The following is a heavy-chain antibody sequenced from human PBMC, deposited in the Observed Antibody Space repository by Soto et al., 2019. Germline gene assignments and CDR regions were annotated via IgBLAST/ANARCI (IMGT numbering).Heavy chain of an antibody. J-gene: IGHJ5*02. D-gene: IGHD3-22*01. CDR1: GWTFTAYY. V-gene: IGHV1-2*02. Sequence: QVHLVQSGAEVKKPGASVRVSCKVSGWTFTAYYMHWVRQAPGQGLEWMGWINPDNGATKSLRKLQGSVIYICDTYMPRIWMEKTGLCRDDSSVDFCARDSRGGRDYECGGYAYTGGNWFDPWGQGTQVTVSA. CDR3: ARDSRGGRDYECGGYAYTGGNWFDP. CDR2: INPDNGAT.